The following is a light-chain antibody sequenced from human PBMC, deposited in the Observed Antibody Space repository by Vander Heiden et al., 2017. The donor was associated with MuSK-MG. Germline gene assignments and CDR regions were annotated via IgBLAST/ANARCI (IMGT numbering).Light chain of an antibody. J-gene: IGKJ1*01. CDR3: QQDGSSPPWT. CDR1: QSVSSSY. Sequence: EIVLTQSPGTLSLSPGDRATLSCRASQSVSSSYLAWYQQKPGQAPRLLIYGASSRATGIPDRFSGSGSGTDCTLTSSRLEPEDFAVDYCQQDGSSPPWTFGQGTKVEIK. CDR2: GAS. V-gene: IGKV3-20*01.